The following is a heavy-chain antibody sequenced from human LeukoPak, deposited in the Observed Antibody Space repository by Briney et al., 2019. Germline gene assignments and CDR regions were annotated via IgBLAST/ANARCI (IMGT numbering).Heavy chain of an antibody. CDR2: ISGSGGST. CDR1: GLTFSSYG. D-gene: IGHD3-10*01. CDR3: AKNIYCSVIKPSFDY. V-gene: IGHV3-23*01. Sequence: GGSLRLSCAASGLTFSSYGMSWVRQAPGKGLEWVSAISGSGGSTYYAGSVKGRFTSSRHNSKNTLYLQMNSLRAEDTAVYYCAKNIYCSVIKPSFDYWGQGTLVTVSS. J-gene: IGHJ4*02.